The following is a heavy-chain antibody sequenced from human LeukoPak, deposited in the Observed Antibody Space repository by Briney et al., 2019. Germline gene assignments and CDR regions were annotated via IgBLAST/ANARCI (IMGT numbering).Heavy chain of an antibody. CDR3: ARGNCSSTSCYGYYYYYYMDV. CDR1: GGTFSSYA. V-gene: IGHV1-69*05. J-gene: IGHJ6*03. CDR2: IIPIFGTA. Sequence: ALVKVSCKASGGTFSSYAISWVRQAPGQGREWMGGIIPIFGTANYAQKFQGRVTITTDESTSTAYMELSSLRSEDTAVYYCARGNCSSTSCYGYYYYYYMDVWGKGTTVTVSS. D-gene: IGHD2-2*01.